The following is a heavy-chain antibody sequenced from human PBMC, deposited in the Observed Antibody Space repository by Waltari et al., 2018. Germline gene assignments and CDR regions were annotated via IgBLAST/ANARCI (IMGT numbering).Heavy chain of an antibody. Sequence: QVQLVQSGAEVKKPGSSVKVSCKASGGTFSSYAISRVRQAHGQGLEWMGGFITICGIAKDVRNFQGRVTIPADESTSTAYMELSSLRSEDTAVYYCARERGPPSKDTTGFDYWRQGTLVTVSS. V-gene: IGHV1-69*12. J-gene: IGHJ4*02. CDR1: GGTFSSYA. CDR3: ARERGPPSKDTTGFDY. D-gene: IGHD1-1*01. CDR2: FITICGIA.